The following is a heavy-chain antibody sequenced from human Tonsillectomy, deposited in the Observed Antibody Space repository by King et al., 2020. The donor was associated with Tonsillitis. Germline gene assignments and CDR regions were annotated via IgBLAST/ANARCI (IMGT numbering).Heavy chain of an antibody. V-gene: IGHV3-23*04. CDR1: GFTFNSYA. CDR2: LSGSGGST. J-gene: IGHJ5*02. Sequence: VQLVESGGGLVQPGGSLRLSCAASGFTFNSYAMSWVRQAPGKGLEWVSALSGSGGSTYYADSVKGRFTISRDNSKNTLYLQMNSLRAEDTAVYYCAKFGEIILIGGFSWFDPWGQGTLVTVSS. CDR3: AKFGEIILIGGFSWFDP. D-gene: IGHD3-3*01.